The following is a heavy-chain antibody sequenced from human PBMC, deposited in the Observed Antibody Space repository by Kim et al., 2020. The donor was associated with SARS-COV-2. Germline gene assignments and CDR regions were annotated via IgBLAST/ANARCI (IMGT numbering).Heavy chain of an antibody. J-gene: IGHJ4*02. Sequence: SVKGRLTISRDNSKNTLYLQMNSLRAEDTAVYYCAGGGSGSYYNTYYFDYWGQGTLVTVSS. V-gene: IGHV3-30*07. CDR3: AGGGSGSYYNTYYFDY. D-gene: IGHD3-10*01.